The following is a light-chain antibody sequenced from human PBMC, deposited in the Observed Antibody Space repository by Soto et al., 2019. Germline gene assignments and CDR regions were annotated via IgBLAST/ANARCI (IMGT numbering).Light chain of an antibody. CDR2: GAS. CDR3: QQYGSSALT. J-gene: IGKJ4*01. CDR1: QSVSSIY. Sequence: EIVLTQSPGTLSLSPGERATLSCRASQSVSSIYLAWYQQKPGQAPRLLIYGASSRATGIPDRFSGSGSGTDSTLTISRLEPEDFAVYYCQQYGSSALTFGGGTKVDIK. V-gene: IGKV3-20*01.